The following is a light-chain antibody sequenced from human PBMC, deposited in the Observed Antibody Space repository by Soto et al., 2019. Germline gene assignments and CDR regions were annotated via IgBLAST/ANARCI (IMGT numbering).Light chain of an antibody. J-gene: IGKJ5*01. Sequence: EIVMTQSPATLSVSPGERATLSCRASQSVRSNLAWYQQKSGQAPRLLIYDASKRATGIPARFSGSGSGTDFTLTISSLEPEDFAVYYCQQRSNWPITFGQGTRLEI. V-gene: IGKV3-11*01. CDR2: DAS. CDR1: QSVRSN. CDR3: QQRSNWPIT.